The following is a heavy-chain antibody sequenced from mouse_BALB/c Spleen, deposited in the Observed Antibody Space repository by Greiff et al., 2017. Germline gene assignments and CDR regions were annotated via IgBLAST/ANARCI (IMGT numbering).Heavy chain of an antibody. CDR1: GYTFTSYY. CDR2: INPSNGGT. Sequence: QVQLQQPGAELVKPGASVKLSCKASGYTFTSYYMYWVKQRPGQGLEWIGGINPSNGGTNFNEKFKSKATLTVDKSSSTAYMQLSSLTSEDSAVYYCTTLANWDARDYWGQGTSVTVSS. V-gene: IGHV1S81*02. J-gene: IGHJ4*01. D-gene: IGHD4-1*01. CDR3: TTLANWDARDY.